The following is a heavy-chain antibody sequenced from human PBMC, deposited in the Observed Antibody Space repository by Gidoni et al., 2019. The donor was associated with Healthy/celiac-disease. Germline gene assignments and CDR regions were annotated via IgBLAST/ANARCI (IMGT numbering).Heavy chain of an antibody. D-gene: IGHD2-2*01. Sequence: QVQLVESGGGVVQPGRSLRLSCAASGFPLSSYAMHWVRQAPGKGLGWVAVISYDGSNKDYADSVKGRFTSSRYNSKNTLYLQMNSLRAEDTAVYYCARDGPGNIVVVPAATIFGIDYWGQGTLVTVSS. CDR2: ISYDGSNK. CDR3: ARDGPGNIVVVPAATIFGIDY. V-gene: IGHV3-30*01. J-gene: IGHJ4*02. CDR1: GFPLSSYA.